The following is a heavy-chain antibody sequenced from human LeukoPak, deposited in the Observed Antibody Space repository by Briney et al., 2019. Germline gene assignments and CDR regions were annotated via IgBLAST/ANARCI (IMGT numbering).Heavy chain of an antibody. CDR2: ISAYNGNT. CDR3: ARIRGYSYGQYYYYYYYMDV. J-gene: IGHJ6*03. V-gene: IGHV1-18*01. CDR1: GYTFTSYG. D-gene: IGHD5-18*01. Sequence: ASVKVSCKASGYTFTSYGISWVRQAPGQGLEWMGWISAYNGNTNYAQKLQGRVTMTTDTSTSTAYMELRSLRSDDTAVYYCARIRGYSYGQYYYYYYYMDVWGKGTTVTVSS.